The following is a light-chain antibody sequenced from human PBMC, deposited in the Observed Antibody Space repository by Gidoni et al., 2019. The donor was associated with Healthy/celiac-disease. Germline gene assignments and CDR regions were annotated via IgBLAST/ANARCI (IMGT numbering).Light chain of an antibody. CDR1: QSISSW. V-gene: IGKV1-5*03. CDR2: KAS. J-gene: IGKJ2*01. Sequence: DIQMTQSPSTLSASVGDRVTITCRASQSISSWLAWYQQKPGKAPKLLIYKASSLESGVPSRFSGSGSGSEFTLTISSLQPDDFATYYCQQYNSYPYTFGQGTKLEIK. CDR3: QQYNSYPYT.